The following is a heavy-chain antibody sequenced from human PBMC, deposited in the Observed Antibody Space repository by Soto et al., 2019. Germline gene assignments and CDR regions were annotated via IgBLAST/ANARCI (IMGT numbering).Heavy chain of an antibody. CDR1: GFTVSSNY. V-gene: IGHV3-66*01. J-gene: IGHJ4*02. Sequence: GGSLRLSCAASGFTVSSNYMSWVRQAPGKGLEWVSVIYSGGSTYYADSVKGRFTISRDNSKNTLYLQMNSLRAEDTAVYYCARDRPISCSGGSCYPSWYYFDYWGQGTLVTVSS. CDR3: ARDRPISCSGGSCYPSWYYFDY. CDR2: IYSGGST. D-gene: IGHD2-15*01.